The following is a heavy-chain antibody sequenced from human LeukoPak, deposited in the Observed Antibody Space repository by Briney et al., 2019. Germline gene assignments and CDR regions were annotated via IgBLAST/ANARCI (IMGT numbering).Heavy chain of an antibody. Sequence: PGGSLRLSCAASGFTFSSYAMKWVRQAPGKGLEWVAVIWYDGSNKYYADSVKGRFTISRDNSKNTLYLQMNSLRAEDTAVYYCAKDLSYDSNGYAFDYWGQGTLVTVSS. D-gene: IGHD3-22*01. CDR3: AKDLSYDSNGYAFDY. J-gene: IGHJ4*02. V-gene: IGHV3-33*06. CDR1: GFTFSSYA. CDR2: IWYDGSNK.